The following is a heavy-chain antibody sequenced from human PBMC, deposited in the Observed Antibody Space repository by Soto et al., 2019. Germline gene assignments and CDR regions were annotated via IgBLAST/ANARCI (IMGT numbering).Heavy chain of an antibody. D-gene: IGHD3-9*01. J-gene: IGHJ3*02. CDR3: SRQLRGYDVLTGYFLGAAFDI. CDR1: GGSISSSSYY. CDR2: IYYSGST. V-gene: IGHV4-39*01. Sequence: QLQLQASGPGLVKPSETLSLTCTVSGGSISSSSYYWGWIRQPPGKGLEWIGSIYYSGSTYYNPSLKSRVTVSVETAKNQFSLNLSFVSAGDTAVFYCSRQLRGYDVLTGYFLGAAFDIWGQGTMVTVSS.